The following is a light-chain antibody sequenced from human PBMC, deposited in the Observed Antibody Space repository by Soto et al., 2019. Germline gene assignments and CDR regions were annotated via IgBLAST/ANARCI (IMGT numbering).Light chain of an antibody. CDR3: SSYTSSSTRG. CDR2: EGS. J-gene: IGLJ1*01. CDR1: NSDVGAYDY. V-gene: IGLV2-14*03. Sequence: QSALTQPASVSGSPGQSITISCTGTNSDVGAYDYVSWYQQHPDKAPKLMIYEGSNRPSGVSNRFSGSKSVNTATLTISGLQAEDEADYYCSSYTSSSTRGFGTGTKVTVL.